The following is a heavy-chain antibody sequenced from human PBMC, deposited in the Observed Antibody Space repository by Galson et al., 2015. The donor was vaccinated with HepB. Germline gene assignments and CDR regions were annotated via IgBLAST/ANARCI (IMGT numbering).Heavy chain of an antibody. D-gene: IGHD2-8*01. CDR2: IKHDGGEK. CDR1: GFAFRGYL. Sequence: SLRLSCAASGFAFRGYLMNWVRQAPGKGLEWVAKIKHDGGEKYSLDSVKGRFTISRDNAKNSLFLQMSSLRLEDTAVYYCARGRPNGRSLDYWGLGTLVTVSS. V-gene: IGHV3-7*03. CDR3: ARGRPNGRSLDY. J-gene: IGHJ4*02.